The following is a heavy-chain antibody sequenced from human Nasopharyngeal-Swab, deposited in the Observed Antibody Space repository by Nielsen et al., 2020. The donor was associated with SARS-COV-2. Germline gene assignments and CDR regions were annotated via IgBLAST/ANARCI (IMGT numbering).Heavy chain of an antibody. J-gene: IGHJ5*02. CDR2: FDPEDGET. CDR1: GYTLTELS. V-gene: IGHV1-24*01. CDR3: ATLRITMVRGVTLNRGWFDP. Sequence: ASVQVSCKVSGYTLTELSMHWVRQAPGKGLEWMGGFDPEDGETIYAQKFQGRVTMTEDTSTDTAYMELSSLRSEDTAVYYCATLRITMVRGVTLNRGWFDPWGQGTLVTVSS. D-gene: IGHD3-10*01.